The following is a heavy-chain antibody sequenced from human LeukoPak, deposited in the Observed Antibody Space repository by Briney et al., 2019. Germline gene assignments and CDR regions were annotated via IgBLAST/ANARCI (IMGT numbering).Heavy chain of an antibody. Sequence: PSQTLSLTCTVSGGSISSGGYYWSWIRQPPGKGLEWIGYIYHSGSTYYNPSLKSRVTISVDRSKNQFSLKLSSVTAADTAVYYCARVDHHDYSNYVPLSSGYMDVWGKGTTVTVSS. CDR3: ARVDHHDYSNYVPLSSGYMDV. D-gene: IGHD4-11*01. J-gene: IGHJ6*03. V-gene: IGHV4-30-2*01. CDR1: GGSISSGGYY. CDR2: IYHSGST.